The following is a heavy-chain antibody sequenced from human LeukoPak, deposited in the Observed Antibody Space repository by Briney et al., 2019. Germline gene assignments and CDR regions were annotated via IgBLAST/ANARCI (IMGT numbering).Heavy chain of an antibody. V-gene: IGHV1-18*01. D-gene: IGHD1-26*01. CDR1: GYTFTSYG. CDR3: ARGFGIVGATEYWFDP. CDR2: ISAYNGNR. J-gene: IGHJ5*02. Sequence: ASVKVSCKASGYTFTSYGISWVRQAPGQGLEWMGWISAYNGNRNYAQKFQGRVTMTTDTSTSTGYMELRSLRSDDTAVYYCARGFGIVGATEYWFDPWGQGTLVTVSS.